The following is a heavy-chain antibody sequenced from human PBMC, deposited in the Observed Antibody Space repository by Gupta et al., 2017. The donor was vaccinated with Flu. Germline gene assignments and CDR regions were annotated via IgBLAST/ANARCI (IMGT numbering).Heavy chain of an antibody. J-gene: IGHJ6*02. CDR2: INSAGRAT. CDR3: ARAYYGGGSKYYYYGVDV. Sequence: EVQLVESGGDLVQPGGSLRLSCAASGFTLSSNWMHWVRQAPGKGLVWVSRINSAGRATSYADFVKGRFTIFGDNARNTLYLQMNSLTVEDTAMYYCARAYYGGGSKYYYYGVDVWGQGTTVTVSS. V-gene: IGHV3-74*01. CDR1: GFTLSSNW. D-gene: IGHD2-21*01.